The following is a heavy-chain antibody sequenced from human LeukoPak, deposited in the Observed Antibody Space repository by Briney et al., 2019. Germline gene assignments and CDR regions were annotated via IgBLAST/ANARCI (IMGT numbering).Heavy chain of an antibody. CDR1: GGSISSYY. Sequence: SETLSLTCTVSGGSISSYYWGWIRQPPGKGLEWIGYIYYSGSTNYNPSLKSRVTISVGTSKNQFSLKLSSVTAADTAVYYCAGRQRWPFDYWGQGTLVTVSS. J-gene: IGHJ4*02. CDR3: AGRQRWPFDY. D-gene: IGHD4-23*01. V-gene: IGHV4-59*01. CDR2: IYYSGST.